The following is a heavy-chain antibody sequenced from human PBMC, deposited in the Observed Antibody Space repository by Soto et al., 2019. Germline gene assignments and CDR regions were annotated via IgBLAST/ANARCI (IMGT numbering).Heavy chain of an antibody. D-gene: IGHD2-2*01. CDR3: ARYCSSTSCQRAFDY. CDR1: GFTFSSYS. CDR2: ISSSSSYI. V-gene: IGHV3-21*01. J-gene: IGHJ4*02. Sequence: EVQLVESGGGLVKPGGSLRLSCAASGFTFSSYSMNWVRQAPGKGLEWVSSISSSSSYIYYADSVKGRFTISRDNAKNSLYLQMNSPRAEDTAVYYCARYCSSTSCQRAFDYWGQGTLVTVSS.